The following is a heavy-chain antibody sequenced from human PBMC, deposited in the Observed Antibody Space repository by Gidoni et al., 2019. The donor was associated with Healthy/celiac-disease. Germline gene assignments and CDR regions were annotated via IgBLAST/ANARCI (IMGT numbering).Heavy chain of an antibody. CDR2: IYYSGST. D-gene: IGHD4-17*01. CDR3: ARGITVTNWFDP. J-gene: IGHJ5*02. Sequence: QLQLQESRPGLVKPSETLSLTCTVSGGSLSSSSYSWVWIRQPPGKGLEWIGSIYYSGSTYYNPSLKSRVTISVDTSKNQFSLKLSAVTAADTAVYYCARGITVTNWFDPWGQGTLVTVSS. CDR1: GGSLSSSSYS. V-gene: IGHV4-39*07.